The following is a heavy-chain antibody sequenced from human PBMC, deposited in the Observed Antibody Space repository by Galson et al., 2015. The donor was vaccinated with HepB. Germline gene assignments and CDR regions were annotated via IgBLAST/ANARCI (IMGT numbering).Heavy chain of an antibody. V-gene: IGHV3-23*01. J-gene: IGHJ4*02. D-gene: IGHD4-23*01. CDR2: ISGSGGST. CDR1: GFTFSSYA. Sequence: SLRLSCAASGFTFSSYAMSWVRQAPGKGLEWVSAISGSGGSTYYADSVKGRFTISRDNSKNTLYLQMNSLRAEDTAVYYCAKPRGGGNNYFDYWGQGTLVTVSS. CDR3: AKPRGGGNNYFDY.